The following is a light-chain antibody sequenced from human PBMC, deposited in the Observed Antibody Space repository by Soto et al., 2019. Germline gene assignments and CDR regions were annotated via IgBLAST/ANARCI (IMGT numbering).Light chain of an antibody. CDR3: QHFYNLPLT. Sequence: DIQMTQSPSSLSASVGDTVTITCQASQYIANHLNWYQQKPGKAPKLLIYDASRLDSGVPPRFSGSGSGTYFTFTISSLQPEDLATYYCQHFYNLPLTFGGGTKVEIK. J-gene: IGKJ4*01. CDR1: QYIANH. V-gene: IGKV1-33*01. CDR2: DAS.